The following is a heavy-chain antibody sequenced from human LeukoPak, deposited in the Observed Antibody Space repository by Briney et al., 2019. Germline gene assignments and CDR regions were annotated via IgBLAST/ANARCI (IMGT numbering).Heavy chain of an antibody. CDR3: ARDPAQWLVPADY. J-gene: IGHJ4*02. CDR1: GFTFSSYS. D-gene: IGHD6-19*01. Sequence: GGSLRLSCAASGFTFSSYSMNWVRQAPGKGLEWVSYISSSSSTIYYADSVKGRFTISRDNAKNSLYLQMNSLRAEDTAVYYCARDPAQWLVPADYWGQGTLVTVSS. V-gene: IGHV3-48*04. CDR2: ISSSSSTI.